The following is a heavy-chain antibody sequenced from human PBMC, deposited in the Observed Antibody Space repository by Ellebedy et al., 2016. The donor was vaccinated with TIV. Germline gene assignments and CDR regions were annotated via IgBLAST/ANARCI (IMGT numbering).Heavy chain of an antibody. CDR1: GGSFSSYY. V-gene: IGHV4-39*01. D-gene: IGHD6-13*01. Sequence: SETLSLTCAVYGGSFSSYYWGWIRQPPGSGLEWIGSIHYSGSIYYNPSLKSRGTISVDTSNNQFSLKLNSVAAADTAVYYCARHRLGNSRSSLIYFDYWGQGTLVTVSS. CDR2: IHYSGSI. J-gene: IGHJ4*02. CDR3: ARHRLGNSRSSLIYFDY.